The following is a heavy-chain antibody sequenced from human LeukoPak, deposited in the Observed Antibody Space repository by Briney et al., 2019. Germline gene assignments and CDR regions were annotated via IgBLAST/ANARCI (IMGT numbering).Heavy chain of an antibody. CDR2: ISGSGGST. CDR1: GFTLSSYA. D-gene: IGHD3-3*01. CDR3: AKDRRFLEWLGAFDI. V-gene: IGHV3-23*01. J-gene: IGHJ3*02. Sequence: GGSLRLSCAASGFTLSSYAMSWVRQAPGKGLEWVSAISGSGGSTYYADSVKGRFTISRDNSKNTLYLQMNSLRAEDTAVYYCAKDRRFLEWLGAFDIWGQGTMVTVSS.